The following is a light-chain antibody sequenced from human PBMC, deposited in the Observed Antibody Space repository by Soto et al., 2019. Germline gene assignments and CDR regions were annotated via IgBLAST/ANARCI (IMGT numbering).Light chain of an antibody. CDR1: QSVSSN. CDR3: QQYSRLWS. J-gene: IGKJ1*01. V-gene: IGKV3-15*01. CDR2: GAS. Sequence: EIVMTQSPATLSVSPGERATLSCRASQSVSSNLAWYQQKPGQAPRLLIYGASTRATGIPARFSGSGSGTEFTLTISSLQRDDFGTYYCQQYSRLWSFGQGTKVDI.